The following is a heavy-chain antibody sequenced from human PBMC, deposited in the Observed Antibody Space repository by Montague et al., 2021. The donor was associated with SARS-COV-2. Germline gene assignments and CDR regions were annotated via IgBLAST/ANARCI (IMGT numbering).Heavy chain of an antibody. J-gene: IGHJ4*02. D-gene: IGHD6-19*01. V-gene: IGHV4-34*01. CDR1: GGSFSSYY. Sequence: SETLSLTCAVYGGSFSSYYWSWIRQPPGKGLEWIGEINHSGSTNYNPSLKSRVTISVDTSKNQFSLKLSSVTAADTAVYYCARDAAVAGIDYWGQGTLVTVSS. CDR2: INHSGST. CDR3: ARDAAVAGIDY.